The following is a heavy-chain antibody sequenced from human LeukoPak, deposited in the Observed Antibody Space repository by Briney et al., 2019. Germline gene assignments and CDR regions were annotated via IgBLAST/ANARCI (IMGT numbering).Heavy chain of an antibody. CDR3: ASAAGWELGY. J-gene: IGHJ4*02. Sequence: PGGSLRLSCAASGSTFSRYWMSWVRQTPEKGPEWVANIKQDGSEKNYVDSVKGRFTISSDNAKNSLYLQMNSLRAEDTAVYYCASAAGWELGYWGQGTLVTVSS. CDR2: IKQDGSEK. V-gene: IGHV3-7*01. D-gene: IGHD3-10*01. CDR1: GSTFSRYW.